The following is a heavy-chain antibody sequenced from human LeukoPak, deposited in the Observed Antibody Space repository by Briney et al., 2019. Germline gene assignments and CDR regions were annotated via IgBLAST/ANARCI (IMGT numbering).Heavy chain of an antibody. J-gene: IGHJ6*02. CDR1: GGSISSYY. CDR2: IYYSGST. Sequence: SETLSLTCTVSGGSISSYYWGWIRQPPGKGLEWIGYIYYSGSTNYNPSLKSRVTISVDTSKNQFSLKLSSVTAADTAVYYCAGSITMVRGVIPYGMDVWGQGTTVTVSS. V-gene: IGHV4-59*08. CDR3: AGSITMVRGVIPYGMDV. D-gene: IGHD3-10*01.